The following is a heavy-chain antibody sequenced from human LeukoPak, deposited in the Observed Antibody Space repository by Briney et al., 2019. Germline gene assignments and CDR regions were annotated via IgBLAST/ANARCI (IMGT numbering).Heavy chain of an antibody. CDR3: AKEGSEATMGFDY. Sequence: GGSLRLSCAASGFTFSNYAMNWVRQAPGKGLEWVSAISGSGGSTYYADSVKGRFTISRDNSKNTLYLQMNSLRAEDTAVYYCAKEGSEATMGFDYWGQGTLVTVSS. CDR1: GFTFSNYA. J-gene: IGHJ4*02. V-gene: IGHV3-23*01. D-gene: IGHD5-12*01. CDR2: ISGSGGST.